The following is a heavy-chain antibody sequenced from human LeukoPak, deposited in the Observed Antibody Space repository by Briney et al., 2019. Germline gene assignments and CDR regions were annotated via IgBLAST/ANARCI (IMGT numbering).Heavy chain of an antibody. V-gene: IGHV1-8*01. D-gene: IGHD6-19*01. J-gene: IGHJ1*01. Sequence: GASVKVSCKASGYTFTSYDIHWVRQATGQGLEWMGWMNPNSGNTGYAQKFQGRVTMTRNTSISTAYMELSSLRSEDTAVYYCARGPYSSGWYRTEYFQHWGQGTLVTVSS. CDR3: ARGPYSSGWYRTEYFQH. CDR1: GYTFTSYD. CDR2: MNPNSGNT.